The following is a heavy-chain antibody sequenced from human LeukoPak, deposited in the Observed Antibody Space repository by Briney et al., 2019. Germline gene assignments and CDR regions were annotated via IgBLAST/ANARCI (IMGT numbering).Heavy chain of an antibody. J-gene: IGHJ4*02. Sequence: GGSLRLSCAASGFTFSSYAMSWVRQAPGKGLEWVSAISGSGGSTYYADSVKGRFTISRDNSKSTLSLQLNSLRAEDTAIYYCATYRQVLLPFESWGQGTLVTVSS. D-gene: IGHD2-8*02. V-gene: IGHV3-23*01. CDR3: ATYRQVLLPFES. CDR2: ISGSGGST. CDR1: GFTFSSYA.